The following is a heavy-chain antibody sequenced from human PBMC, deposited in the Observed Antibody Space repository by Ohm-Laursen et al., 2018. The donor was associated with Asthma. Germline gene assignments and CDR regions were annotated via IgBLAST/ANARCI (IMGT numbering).Heavy chain of an antibody. Sequence: SDTLSLTCAVSGGSFSGYYWSWIRQPPGKGLEWIGSIYYSGSTYYNPSPKSRVTISVDTSKNQFSLKLSSVTAADTAVYYCARHNYYGSGRYYYYYYYGMDVWGQGTKVTVSS. J-gene: IGHJ6*02. CDR1: GGSFSGYY. CDR3: ARHNYYGSGRYYYYYYYGMDV. CDR2: IYYSGST. D-gene: IGHD3-10*01. V-gene: IGHV4-39*01.